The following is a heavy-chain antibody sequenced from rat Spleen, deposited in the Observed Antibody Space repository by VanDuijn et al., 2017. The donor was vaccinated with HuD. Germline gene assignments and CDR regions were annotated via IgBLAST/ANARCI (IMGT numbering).Heavy chain of an antibody. CDR2: ISSGGGGT. CDR3: ARHHYDGYYHGPVLGVMDA. CDR1: GFTFSNYY. D-gene: IGHD1-12*03. J-gene: IGHJ4*01. V-gene: IGHV5-25*01. Sequence: EVQLVESDGGLVQPGRSLKLSCAASGFTFSNYYMAWVRQAPKKGLEWVASISSGGGGTFYPDSVKGRFTISRDNAKTTLYLQMDSLRSEDTASYYCARHHYDGYYHGPVLGVMDAWGQGASVTVSS.